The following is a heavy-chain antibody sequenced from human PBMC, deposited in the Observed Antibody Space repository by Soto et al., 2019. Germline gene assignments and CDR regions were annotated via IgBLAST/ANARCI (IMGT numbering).Heavy chain of an antibody. CDR1: GYTFIEYY. CDR3: ARVVPCPAAPCRHNWFDS. Sequence: ASVKVSCKASGYTFIEYYVNWVRQAPGQGLEWLGWINPKNGATRYAQKFQGRVILTTDTSISTVYMELGSLSSDDTAVYYCARVVPCPAAPCRHNWFDSWGQGTQVTVSS. CDR2: INPKNGAT. D-gene: IGHD2-15*01. J-gene: IGHJ5*01. V-gene: IGHV1-2*02.